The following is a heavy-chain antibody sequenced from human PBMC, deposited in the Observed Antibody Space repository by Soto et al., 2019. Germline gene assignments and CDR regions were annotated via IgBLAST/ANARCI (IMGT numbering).Heavy chain of an antibody. D-gene: IGHD2-21*01. CDR3: ARWDGVNAISCFDK. J-gene: IGHJ4*02. CDR2: IFHSGYT. CDR1: GASISIDGYH. Sequence: QVHLQESVPGLVKPSQNLSLTCTVSGASISIDGYHWAWVRHHPGKGLEWIVNIFHSGYTYYNPTLKSRVTISVDTSKNQCSLKLTAVTAADTAVDYGARWDGVNAISCFDKGGQGTLVTVSS. V-gene: IGHV4-31*03.